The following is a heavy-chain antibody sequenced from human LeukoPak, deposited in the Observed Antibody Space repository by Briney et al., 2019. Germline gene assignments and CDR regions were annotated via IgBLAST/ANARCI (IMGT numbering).Heavy chain of an antibody. CDR2: MNPNSGNT. Sequence: ASVKVSCKSSGYTFTSYDINWVRQATGQGLEWMGWMNPNSGNTGYAQKFQGRVTITRNTSISTAYMELSSLRSEDTAVYYCTRAVVRGVMVFGYWGQGTLVTVSS. J-gene: IGHJ4*02. CDR1: GYTFTSYD. D-gene: IGHD3-10*01. V-gene: IGHV1-8*03. CDR3: TRAVVRGVMVFGY.